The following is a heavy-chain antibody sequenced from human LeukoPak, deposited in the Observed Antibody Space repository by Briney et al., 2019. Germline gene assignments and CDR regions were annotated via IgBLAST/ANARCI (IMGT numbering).Heavy chain of an antibody. Sequence: PGGSLRLSCAASGFTFSNYAMSWVRQAPGKGLECVSAISGSGGETYYAESVKGRFTISRDNSKNTLYMQMNSLRAEDTALYYCAKENPHNDYWGQGTLVTVSS. V-gene: IGHV3-23*01. CDR1: GFTFSNYA. J-gene: IGHJ4*02. CDR3: AKENPHNDY. CDR2: ISGSGGET.